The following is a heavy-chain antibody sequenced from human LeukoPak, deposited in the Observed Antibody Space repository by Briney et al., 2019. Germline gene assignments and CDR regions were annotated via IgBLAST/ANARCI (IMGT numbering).Heavy chain of an antibody. CDR1: GFTFDGYA. CDR2: ISWDSRNI. Sequence: GRSLRLSCAASGFTFDGYAMFWVRQAPGKGLEWVSGISWDSRNIGYAASVKGRFTISRDNGENSLYLQMKSLRPEDTAFYYCARGNRDSSSFYYYYGMDVWGQGTTVTVSS. CDR3: ARGNRDSSSFYYYYGMDV. V-gene: IGHV3-9*01. D-gene: IGHD6-13*01. J-gene: IGHJ6*02.